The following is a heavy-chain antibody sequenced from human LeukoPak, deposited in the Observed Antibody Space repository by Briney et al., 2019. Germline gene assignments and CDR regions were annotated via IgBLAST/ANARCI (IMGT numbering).Heavy chain of an antibody. CDR3: ARVSGSYSADY. CDR2: IIPILGIA. V-gene: IGHV1-69*04. D-gene: IGHD1-26*01. J-gene: IGHJ4*02. CDR1: GYTFTSYD. Sequence: SVKVSCKASGYTFTSYDISWVRQAPGQGLEWMGRIIPILGIANYAQKFQGRVTITADKSTSTAYMELSSLRSEDTAVYYCARVSGSYSADYWGQGTLVTVSS.